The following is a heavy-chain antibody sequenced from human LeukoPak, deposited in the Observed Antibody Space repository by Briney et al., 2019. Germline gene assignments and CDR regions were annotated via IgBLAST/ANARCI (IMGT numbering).Heavy chain of an antibody. CDR3: ARGVVPVLRFLRGHEVRFDP. V-gene: IGHV3-7*01. Sequence: PGGSLRPSCAASGFTFSSYWMSWVRQAPGKGPEWVANIKQDGSEKYYVDSVKGRFTISRDNAKNSLYLQMNSLRAEDTAVYYCARGVVPVLRFLRGHEVRFDPWGQGTLVTVSS. D-gene: IGHD3-3*01. J-gene: IGHJ5*02. CDR1: GFTFSSYW. CDR2: IKQDGSEK.